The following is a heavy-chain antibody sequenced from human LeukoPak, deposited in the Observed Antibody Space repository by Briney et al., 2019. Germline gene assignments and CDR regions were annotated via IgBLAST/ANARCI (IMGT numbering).Heavy chain of an antibody. J-gene: IGHJ4*02. CDR2: IWYDGSNK. CDR1: GFTFSSYG. CDR3: AREIFPAAGTGYFDY. Sequence: GGSLRLSCAASGFTFSSYGMQWVRQAPGKGLEWVAVIWYDGSNKYYADSVKGRFTISRDNSKNTLYLQMNSLRAEDTAVYYCAREIFPAAGTGYFDYWGQGTLVTVSS. V-gene: IGHV3-33*01. D-gene: IGHD6-13*01.